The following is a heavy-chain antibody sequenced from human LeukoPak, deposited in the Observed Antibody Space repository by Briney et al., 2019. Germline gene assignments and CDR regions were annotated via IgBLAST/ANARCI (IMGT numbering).Heavy chain of an antibody. J-gene: IGHJ2*01. Sequence: ASVKVSCKASGYTFTSYAISWVRQAPGQGLEWMGGIIPIFGTANYAQKFQGRVTITTDESTSTAYMELSSLRSEDTAVYYCAREGRWLQLPWYFDLWGRGTLVTVSS. D-gene: IGHD5-24*01. CDR1: GYTFTSYA. CDR2: IIPIFGTA. CDR3: AREGRWLQLPWYFDL. V-gene: IGHV1-69*05.